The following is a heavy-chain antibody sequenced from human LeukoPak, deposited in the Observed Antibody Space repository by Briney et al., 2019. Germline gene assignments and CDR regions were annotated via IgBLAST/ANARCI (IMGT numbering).Heavy chain of an antibody. CDR1: SYSISSGYY. V-gene: IGHV4-38-2*02. J-gene: IGHJ3*02. D-gene: IGHD3-22*01. CDR3: ARESGDSSGYLGSAFDI. CDR2: IYHSGST. Sequence: SETLSLTCTVSSYSISSGYYWGWIRQPPGKGLEWIGSIYHSGSTYYNPSLKSRVTISVDTSKNQFSLKLSSVTAADTAVYYCARESGDSSGYLGSAFDIWGQGTMVTVSS.